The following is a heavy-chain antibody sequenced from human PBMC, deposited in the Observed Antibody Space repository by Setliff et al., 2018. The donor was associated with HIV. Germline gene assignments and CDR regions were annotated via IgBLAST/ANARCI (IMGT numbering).Heavy chain of an antibody. CDR3: ARHVPRSSRIDY. CDR2: IYDTGYT. V-gene: IGHV4-39*01. Sequence: KTSETLSLTCTVTDDSTSRSDFYRAWIRQPPEKGLEWVASIYDTGYTHYNPSLKSRVTISRDMSKNQFSLKLGSVTAADTAVYYCARHVPRSSRIDYWGQGTLVTVSS. CDR1: DDSTSRSDFY. J-gene: IGHJ4*02. D-gene: IGHD6-13*01.